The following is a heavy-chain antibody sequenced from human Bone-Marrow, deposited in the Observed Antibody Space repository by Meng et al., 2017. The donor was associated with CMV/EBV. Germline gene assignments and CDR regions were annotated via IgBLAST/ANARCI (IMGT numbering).Heavy chain of an antibody. J-gene: IGHJ4*02. V-gene: IGHV4-59*01. Sequence: GSLRLSCTVSGASISTYYWSWIRQPPGKALEWIGNIYYSGYSNYNPSLKSRVTISVDTSKNQVSLKLSSVTAADTAVYYCARHYFSSTFYSVDYWGQGTLVTVSS. CDR1: GASISTYY. CDR3: ARHYFSSTFYSVDY. CDR2: IYYSGYS. D-gene: IGHD2/OR15-2a*01.